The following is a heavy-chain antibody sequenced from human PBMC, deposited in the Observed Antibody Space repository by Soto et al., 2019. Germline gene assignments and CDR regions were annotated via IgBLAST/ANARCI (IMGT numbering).Heavy chain of an antibody. CDR3: ARDRGVGAGHGIFDY. Sequence: EVQLVESGGGLVKPGGSLRLSCAASGFTFSSYSMDWVRQAPGKGLEWVSSISTSSTYIYYADSVKGRFTISRDNAKNSLYLQMNRLRAEDTAVYYCARDRGVGAGHGIFDYWGQGTLVTVSS. J-gene: IGHJ4*02. CDR2: ISTSSTYI. V-gene: IGHV3-21*01. CDR1: GFTFSSYS. D-gene: IGHD1-26*01.